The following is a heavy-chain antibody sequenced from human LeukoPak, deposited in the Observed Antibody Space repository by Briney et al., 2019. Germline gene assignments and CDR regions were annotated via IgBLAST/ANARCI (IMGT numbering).Heavy chain of an antibody. CDR3: ARPHDYGDYPEGYAFDI. CDR2: IYPGDSDT. V-gene: IGHV5-51*01. J-gene: IGHJ3*02. Sequence: GESLKISCKGSGYSFTSYWIGWVRQMPGKGLEWMGIIYPGDSDTRYSPSFQGPVTISADKSISTAFLQWSSLKASDTAMYYCARPHDYGDYPEGYAFDIWGQGTMVTVSS. CDR1: GYSFTSYW. D-gene: IGHD4-17*01.